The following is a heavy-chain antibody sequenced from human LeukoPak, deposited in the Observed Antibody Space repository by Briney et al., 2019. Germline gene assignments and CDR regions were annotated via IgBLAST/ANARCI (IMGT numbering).Heavy chain of an antibody. D-gene: IGHD2-15*01. Sequence: PSETLCLTCTVSGGSMIGDVSYWNWNRQRAGQGLESVGRIYSTGSTIYNAYLKSRVSISAEMSKNQSSLRLQAVTAADTAVYFRAGGDPIVDTWFDPWGQGTLVTVSS. V-gene: IGHV4-61*02. CDR1: GGSMIGDVSY. J-gene: IGHJ5*02. CDR2: IYSTGST. CDR3: AGGDPIVDTWFDP.